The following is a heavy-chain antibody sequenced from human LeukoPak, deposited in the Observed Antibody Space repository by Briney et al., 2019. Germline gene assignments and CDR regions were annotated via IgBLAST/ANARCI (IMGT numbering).Heavy chain of an antibody. CDR2: IYYNGGT. CDR1: GGSISSYY. Sequence: SETLSLTCTVSGGSISSYYWNWIRQPPGKGLEWIGYIYYNGGTNYNPSLKSRVTISVDTSKNQFSLKLSSVTAADTAIYYCARLWLLNLDKWGQGTLVTVSS. J-gene: IGHJ4*02. D-gene: IGHD6-19*01. V-gene: IGHV4-59*01. CDR3: ARLWLLNLDK.